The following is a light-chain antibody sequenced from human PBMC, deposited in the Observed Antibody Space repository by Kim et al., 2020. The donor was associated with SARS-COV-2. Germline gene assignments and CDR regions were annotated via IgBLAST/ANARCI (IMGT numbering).Light chain of an antibody. V-gene: IGKV1-5*03. CDR1: QSISSW. J-gene: IGKJ1*01. CDR3: QQYNSYPWT. CDR2: KAS. Sequence: ASVGDRVTVTCRASQSISSWLAWYQQKPGKAPKLLIYKASSLESGVPSRFSGSGSGTEFTLTISSLQPDDFATYYCQQYNSYPWTFGQGTKVDIK.